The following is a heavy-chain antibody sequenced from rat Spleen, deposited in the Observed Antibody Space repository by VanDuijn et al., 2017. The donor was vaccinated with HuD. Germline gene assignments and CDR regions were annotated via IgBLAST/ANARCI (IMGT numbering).Heavy chain of an antibody. D-gene: IGHD1-12*02. J-gene: IGHJ4*01. V-gene: IGHV5-29*01. CDR1: GFTFSDYY. CDR2: ISYDGSST. Sequence: EVQLVESGGGLVQPGRSLKLSCAASGFTFSDYYMAWVRQAPTKGLEWVATISYDGSSTYYRDSVKGRFTISRDNAKSTLYLQMDSLRSEDTATYYCARWIYDGSYYRPYVMDAWGQGASVTVSS. CDR3: ARWIYDGSYYRPYVMDA.